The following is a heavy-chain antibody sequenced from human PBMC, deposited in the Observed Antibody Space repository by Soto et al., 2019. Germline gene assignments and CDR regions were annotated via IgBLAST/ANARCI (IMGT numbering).Heavy chain of an antibody. CDR1: GYTFTSFG. CDR2: IGAYNGNT. D-gene: IGHD3-10*02. V-gene: IGHV1-18*01. J-gene: IGHJ4*02. Sequence: QIQLVQSGAEVKKPGASVKVSCKASGYTFTSFGINWVRQAPGQGLEWMGWIGAYNGNTKYAQKSQGRIIMTTDTSTSTTYMALRSLRSADTAVYYCARDRALLDAVPGYWGQGTLVTVSS. CDR3: ARDRALLDAVPGY.